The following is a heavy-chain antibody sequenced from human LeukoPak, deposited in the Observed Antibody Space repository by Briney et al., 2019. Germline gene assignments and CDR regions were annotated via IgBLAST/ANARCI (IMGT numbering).Heavy chain of an antibody. CDR1: GFTVSSNY. V-gene: IGHV3-53*01. CDR3: AKDQLDYYDSSGYYH. Sequence: GGSLRLSCAASGFTVSSNYMSWVRQAPGKGLEWVSVIYSGGSTYYADSVKGRFTISRDNSKNTLYLQMNSLRAEDTAVYYCAKDQLDYYDSSGYYHWGQGTLVTVSS. J-gene: IGHJ5*02. D-gene: IGHD3-22*01. CDR2: IYSGGST.